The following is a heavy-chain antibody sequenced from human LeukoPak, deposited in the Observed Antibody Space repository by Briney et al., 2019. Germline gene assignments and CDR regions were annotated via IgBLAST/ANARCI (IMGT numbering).Heavy chain of an antibody. D-gene: IGHD6-13*01. J-gene: IGHJ4*02. CDR1: GGSISSGGYY. V-gene: IGHV4-39*02. Sequence: SQTLSLTCTVSGGSISSGGYYWSWIRQPPGKGLERIGSMYYSGSTYYNPSLKSRVTISVDTSKNHLSLRLSSVTAADTAVYYCARSMYSTNADSWGQGTLVTVSS. CDR3: ARSMYSTNADS. CDR2: MYYSGST.